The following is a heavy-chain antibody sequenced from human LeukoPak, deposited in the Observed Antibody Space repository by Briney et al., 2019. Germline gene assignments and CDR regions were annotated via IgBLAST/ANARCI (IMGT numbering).Heavy chain of an antibody. CDR3: ASVTTDYSSGWLSPFDY. J-gene: IGHJ4*02. D-gene: IGHD6-19*01. CDR1: GGTLSSYA. CDR2: IIPIFGTA. V-gene: IGHV1-69*01. Sequence: GASVKVSYKASGGTLSSYAISWVRQAPGQGLEWMGGIIPIFGTASYAQKFQGRVTITADESTSTAYMELSSLRSEDTAVYYCASVTTDYSSGWLSPFDYWGQGTLVTVSS.